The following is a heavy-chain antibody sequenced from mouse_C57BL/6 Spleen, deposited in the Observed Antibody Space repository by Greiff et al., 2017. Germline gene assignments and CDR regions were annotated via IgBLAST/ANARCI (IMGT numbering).Heavy chain of an antibody. CDR2: INPGGGGT. Sequence: QVHVKQPEAELVRPGTSVKVSCKVSGYAFPNYLIEWVKRRPGQGLEWIGVINPGGGGTTYNEKFKGKATLTADKSSSTAYMQLSRLTSEDSAVYFCARLLLRGSADYWGQGTSVTVSS. CDR3: ARLLLRGSADY. J-gene: IGHJ4*01. V-gene: IGHV1-54*01. CDR1: GYAFPNYL. D-gene: IGHD1-1*01.